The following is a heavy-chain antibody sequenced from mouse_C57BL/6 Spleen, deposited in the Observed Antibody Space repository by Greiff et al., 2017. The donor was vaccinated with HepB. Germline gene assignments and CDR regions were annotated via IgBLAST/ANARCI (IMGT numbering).Heavy chain of an antibody. CDR3: AREKDYGSSYDFDY. V-gene: IGHV1-81*01. Sequence: VKLQESGAELARPGASVKLSCKASGYTFTSYGISWVKQRTGQGLEWIGEIYPRSGNTYYNETFKGKATLTADKSSSTAYMELRSLTSEDSAVYFCAREKDYGSSYDFDYWGQGTTLTVSS. CDR2: IYPRSGNT. J-gene: IGHJ2*01. D-gene: IGHD1-1*01. CDR1: GYTFTSYG.